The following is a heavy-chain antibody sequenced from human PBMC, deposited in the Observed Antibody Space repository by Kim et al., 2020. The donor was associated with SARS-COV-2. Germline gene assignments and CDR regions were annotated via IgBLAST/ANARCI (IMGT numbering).Heavy chain of an antibody. V-gene: IGHV3-48*03. J-gene: IGHJ5*02. D-gene: IGHD4-17*01. CDR2: ISSSGSTI. CDR3: ARGFDYGDSREAS. CDR1: GFTFSSYE. Sequence: GGSLRLSCAAPGFTFSSYEMNWVRQAPGKGLEWVSYISSSGSTIYYADSVKGRFTISRDNAKNSLYLQMNSLRAEDTAVYYCARGFDYGDSREASWGQGTLVTVSS.